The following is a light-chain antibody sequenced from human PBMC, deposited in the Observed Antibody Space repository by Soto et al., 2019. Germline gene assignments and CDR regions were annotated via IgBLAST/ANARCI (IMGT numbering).Light chain of an antibody. CDR3: QQYSSTLST. CDR1: QSVLYSSNNKNY. CDR2: WAS. J-gene: IGKJ1*01. Sequence: DIVMTQSPDSLAVSLGERATINCKSSQSVLYSSNNKNYLAWYQQKPGQPPKLLIYWASTRESGVPDRFSGSGSGTDFTLTISSLQAEDVAVYYCQQYSSTLSTFGQGTKVEIK. V-gene: IGKV4-1*01.